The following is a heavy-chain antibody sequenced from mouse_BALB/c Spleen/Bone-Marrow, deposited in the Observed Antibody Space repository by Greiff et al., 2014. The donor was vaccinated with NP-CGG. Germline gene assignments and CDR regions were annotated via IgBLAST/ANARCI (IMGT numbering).Heavy chain of an antibody. CDR3: ARFRYDWYLDV. V-gene: IGHV1S29*02. D-gene: IGHD2-14*01. Sequence: DVKLQESGPELVKPGASVKISCKASGYTFTDYNMHWVKQSHGKSLEWIGYIYPYNGGTGYNQKFKSKATLTVDNSSSTAYMELRSLTSEDSAVYYCARFRYDWYLDVWGAGTTVTVSS. CDR1: GYTFTDYN. J-gene: IGHJ1*01. CDR2: IYPYNGGT.